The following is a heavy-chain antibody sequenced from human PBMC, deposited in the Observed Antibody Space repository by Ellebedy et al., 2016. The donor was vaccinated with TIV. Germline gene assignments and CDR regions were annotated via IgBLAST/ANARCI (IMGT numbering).Heavy chain of an antibody. CDR3: ARVNYYDGSVGY. CDR2: IYYSGST. V-gene: IGHV4-39*07. CDR1: GGSISSSSYY. Sequence: MPSETLSLTCTVSGGSISSSSYYWGWIRQPPGKGLEWIGSIYYSGSTNYNPSLKSRVTISVDTSKNQFSLKLSSVTAADTAVYYCARVNYYDGSVGYWGQGTLVTVSS. D-gene: IGHD3-22*01. J-gene: IGHJ4*02.